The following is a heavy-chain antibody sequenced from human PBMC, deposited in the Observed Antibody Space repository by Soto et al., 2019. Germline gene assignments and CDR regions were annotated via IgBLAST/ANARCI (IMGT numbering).Heavy chain of an antibody. CDR3: ASSPRLLEWLLSS. V-gene: IGHV1-69*06. CDR2: IIPIFGTA. D-gene: IGHD3-3*01. J-gene: IGHJ5*02. Sequence: GASVKVSCKASGGTFSSYAISWVRQAPGQGLEWMGGIIPIFGTANYAQKFQGRVTITADKSTSTAYMELSSLRSEDTAVYYCASSPRLLEWLLSSWGQGTLVTVSS. CDR1: GGTFSSYA.